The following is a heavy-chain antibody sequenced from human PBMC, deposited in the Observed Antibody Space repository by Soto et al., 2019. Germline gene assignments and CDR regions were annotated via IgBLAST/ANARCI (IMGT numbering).Heavy chain of an antibody. CDR1: GDSFTSDSYF. Sequence: SETLSLTCTVSGDSFTSDSYFWSWIRQPPGKGLEWIGNSYYSGYYSGSTNHNPSLKSRVTVSVDTSKNQFSLKLRSVTAADTAVYYCARRILVGYCSGGSCYPEYNWFDPWGQGTLVTVSS. CDR3: ARRILVGYCSGGSCYPEYNWFDP. CDR2: SYYSGYYSGST. J-gene: IGHJ5*02. V-gene: IGHV4-61*01. D-gene: IGHD2-15*01.